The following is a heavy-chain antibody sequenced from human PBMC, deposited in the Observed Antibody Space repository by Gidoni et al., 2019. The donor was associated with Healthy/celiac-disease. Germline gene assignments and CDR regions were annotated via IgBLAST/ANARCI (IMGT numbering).Heavy chain of an antibody. V-gene: IGHV3-30*18. CDR3: AKDLPGRAVETSGSVGMDV. J-gene: IGHJ6*02. D-gene: IGHD2-15*01. CDR1: GFTFSSYG. Sequence: QVQLVESGGGGVQPGRSLRLSCAASGFTFSSYGMHWVRQAPGKGLEWVAVISYDGSNKYSADSVKGRFTISRDNSKNTLYLQMNSLRAEDTAVYYCAKDLPGRAVETSGSVGMDVWGQGTTVTVSS. CDR2: ISYDGSNK.